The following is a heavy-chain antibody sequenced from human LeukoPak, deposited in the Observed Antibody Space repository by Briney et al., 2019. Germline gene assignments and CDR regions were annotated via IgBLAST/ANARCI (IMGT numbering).Heavy chain of an antibody. CDR2: INNPGST. J-gene: IGHJ6*03. V-gene: IGHV4-34*01. CDR3: ARGGGGWYLYYYYYYMDV. Sequence: SETLSLTCAVYGGSFSGYYWSWIRQSPGKGLEWIGEINNPGSTNYNPSLKSRVSISVDTSKNQISLKLSSVTAADTAVYYCARGGGGWYLYYYYYYMDVRGKGTTVTISS. CDR1: GGSFSGYY. D-gene: IGHD6-19*01.